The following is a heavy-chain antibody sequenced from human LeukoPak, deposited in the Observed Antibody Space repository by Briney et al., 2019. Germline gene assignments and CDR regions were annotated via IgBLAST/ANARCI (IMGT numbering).Heavy chain of an antibody. CDR1: GFSFSSYT. V-gene: IGHV3-21*01. Sequence: GGSLRLSCAASGFSFSSYTMNWVRQAPGKGLEWVSSISISSSSIYYADSVKGRFTISRDNAKNSLYLQMDGLRVEDTAVYYCARDVDYANPRHDYWGQGTLVTVSS. J-gene: IGHJ4*02. D-gene: IGHD4/OR15-4a*01. CDR3: ARDVDYANPRHDY. CDR2: ISISSSSI.